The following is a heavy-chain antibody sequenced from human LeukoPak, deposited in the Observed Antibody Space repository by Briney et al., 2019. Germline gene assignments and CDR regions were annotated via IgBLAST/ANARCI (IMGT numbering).Heavy chain of an antibody. CDR3: AKDYRDFWSGYYGYFDF. CDR2: ISGSGTTT. V-gene: IGHV3-23*01. Sequence: PGGSLRLSCAASGFTFSNYGMNWVRQAPGKGLECVSGISGSGTTTSYADSVKGRFTISRDNSKNPLYLQMNSLRAEDTAVYYCAKDYRDFWSGYYGYFDFWGHGTRVTVSS. D-gene: IGHD3-3*01. CDR1: GFTFSNYG. J-gene: IGHJ4*01.